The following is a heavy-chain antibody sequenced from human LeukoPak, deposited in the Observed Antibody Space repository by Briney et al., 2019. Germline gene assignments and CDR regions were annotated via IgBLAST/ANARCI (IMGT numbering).Heavy chain of an antibody. CDR1: GFTFSSYA. Sequence: GGSLRLSCAASGFTFSSYAMSWVRQAPGKGLEWVSAISGSGGSTYYADSVKGRFTISRDNSKNTLYLQMNSMKAEDTAVYYCAKIGRGRATTRLYYFDYWGQGTLVTVSS. V-gene: IGHV3-23*01. D-gene: IGHD1-26*01. CDR2: ISGSGGST. J-gene: IGHJ4*02. CDR3: AKIGRGRATTRLYYFDY.